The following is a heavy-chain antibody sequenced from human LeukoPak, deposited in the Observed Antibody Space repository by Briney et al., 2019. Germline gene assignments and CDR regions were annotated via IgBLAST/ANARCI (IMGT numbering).Heavy chain of an antibody. CDR1: GFTFSSYG. D-gene: IGHD6-19*01. CDR3: AKDLRAVNAFDY. CDR2: IRYDGSNK. J-gene: IGHJ4*02. Sequence: GGSLRLSCAASGFTFSSYGMHWVRQAPGKGLEWVAFIRYDGSNKYYADSVKGRFTISRDNSKNTLYLQMNSLRAEDTAVYYCAKDLRAVNAFDYWGQGTLITVSS. V-gene: IGHV3-30*02.